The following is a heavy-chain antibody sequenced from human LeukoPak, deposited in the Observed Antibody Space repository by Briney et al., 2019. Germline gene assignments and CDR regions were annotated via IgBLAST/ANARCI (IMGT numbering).Heavy chain of an antibody. Sequence: ASVKVSCKASGYTFTSYDINWVRQATGQGLEWMGWMNPNSGNTGYAQKFQGRVTMTRNTSISTAYMELSSLRSEDTAVYYCARVPRTGGYSYGPPGYWGQGTLVTVSS. CDR3: ARVPRTGGYSYGPPGY. V-gene: IGHV1-8*01. CDR1: GYTFTSYD. CDR2: MNPNSGNT. J-gene: IGHJ4*02. D-gene: IGHD5-18*01.